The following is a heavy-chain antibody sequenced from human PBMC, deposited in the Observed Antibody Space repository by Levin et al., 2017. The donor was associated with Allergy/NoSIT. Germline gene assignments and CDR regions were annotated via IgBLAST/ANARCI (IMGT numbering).Heavy chain of an antibody. CDR1: FFSLPLLPSY. J-gene: IGHJ3*02. V-gene: IGHV4-39*01. CDR3: ATNYHYSSGGPFDI. Sequence: SYTLSLLFSFSFFSLPLLPSYWGWIRHSPGKGLEWIGSIHYRGSTYYNPSLNSRVTLSFFTSKNHFSLTLTSVTAADTASYYCATNYHYSSGGPFDIWGQGTTVTVSS. CDR2: IHYRGST. D-gene: IGHD3-10*01.